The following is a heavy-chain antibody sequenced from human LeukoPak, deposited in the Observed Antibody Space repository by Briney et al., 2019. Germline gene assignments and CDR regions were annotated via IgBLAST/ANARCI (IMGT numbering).Heavy chain of an antibody. CDR1: GFTFSRYW. J-gene: IGHJ6*02. CDR3: AGENFYGMDV. CDR2: INSDGSTT. Sequence: PGGSLRLSCAASGFTFSRYWMNWVRQAPGKGLVWVSRINSDGSTTRYADSVKGRFTISRDNAKNTMYLQMNSLRAEDTAVYYCAGENFYGMDVWGQGTTVTVSS. V-gene: IGHV3-74*01.